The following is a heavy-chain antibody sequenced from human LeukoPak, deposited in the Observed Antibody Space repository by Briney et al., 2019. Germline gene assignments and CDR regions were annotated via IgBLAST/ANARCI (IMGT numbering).Heavy chain of an antibody. CDR3: ARGIGSGWSTYFDY. CDR1: GFTVSSDS. J-gene: IGHJ4*02. D-gene: IGHD6-19*01. V-gene: IGHV3-33*08. Sequence: PGGSLRLSCAASGFTVSSDSMSWVRQAPGKGLEWVAVIWYDGSNKYYADSVKGRFTISRDNSKNTLYLQMNSLRAEDTAVYYCARGIGSGWSTYFDYWGQGTLVTVSS. CDR2: IWYDGSNK.